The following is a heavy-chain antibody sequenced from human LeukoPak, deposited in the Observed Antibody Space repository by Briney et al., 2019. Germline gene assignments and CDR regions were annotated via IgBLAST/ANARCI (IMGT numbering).Heavy chain of an antibody. V-gene: IGHV1-18*01. CDR3: ARVQRTLDFWSGYYPDYYYYGMDV. Sequence: ASVKVSCKASGYTFTSYGISWVRQAPGQGLEWMGWISAYNGNTNYAQKLQGRVTVTTDTSTSTAYMELRSLRSDDTAVYYCARVQRTLDFWSGYYPDYYYYGMDVWGQGTTVTVSS. CDR1: GYTFTSYG. J-gene: IGHJ6*02. CDR2: ISAYNGNT. D-gene: IGHD3-3*01.